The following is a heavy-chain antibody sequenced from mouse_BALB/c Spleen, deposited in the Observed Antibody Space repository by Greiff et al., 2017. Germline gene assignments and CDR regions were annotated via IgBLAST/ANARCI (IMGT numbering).Heavy chain of an antibody. CDR1: GYTFSSYW. Sequence: QVQLKQSGAELMKPGASVKISCKATGYTFSSYWIEWVKQRPGHGLEWIGEILPGSGSTNYNEKFKGKATFTADTSSNTAYMQLSSLTSEDSAVYYCAREGYDYDDAWFAYWGQGTLVTVSA. J-gene: IGHJ3*01. CDR3: AREGYDYDDAWFAY. CDR2: ILPGSGST. V-gene: IGHV1-9*01. D-gene: IGHD2-4*01.